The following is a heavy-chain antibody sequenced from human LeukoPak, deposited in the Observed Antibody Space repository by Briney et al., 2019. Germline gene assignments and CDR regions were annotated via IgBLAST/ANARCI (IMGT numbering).Heavy chain of an antibody. Sequence: ASVKVSCKASGYTFTSYAMHWVRQAPGQRLEWMGWINAGNGNTKYSQKFQGRVTITRDTSASTAYMELSSLKSEDTAVYYCARGLRGVLGEFDYWGQGTLVTVSS. CDR1: GYTFTSYA. D-gene: IGHD3-10*01. CDR3: ARGLRGVLGEFDY. V-gene: IGHV1-3*01. CDR2: INAGNGNT. J-gene: IGHJ4*02.